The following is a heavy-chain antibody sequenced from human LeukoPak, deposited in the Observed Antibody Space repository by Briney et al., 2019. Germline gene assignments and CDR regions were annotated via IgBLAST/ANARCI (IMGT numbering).Heavy chain of an antibody. CDR1: GFTFSSYE. Sequence: PGGSLRLSCAASGFTFSSYEMNWVRQAPGKGLEWVSYISSSGSTIYYADSVKGRFTISRDNAKNSLYLHMNSLRAEDTAVYYCARVGMATMYFDYWGQGTLVTVSS. J-gene: IGHJ4*02. CDR2: ISSSGSTI. D-gene: IGHD5-24*01. CDR3: ARVGMATMYFDY. V-gene: IGHV3-48*03.